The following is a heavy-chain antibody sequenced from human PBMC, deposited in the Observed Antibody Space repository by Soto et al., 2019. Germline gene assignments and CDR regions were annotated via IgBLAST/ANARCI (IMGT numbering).Heavy chain of an antibody. CDR2: INPSGGST. D-gene: IGHD3-3*01. CDR3: ARDRSTIFGVVMMGMDV. V-gene: IGHV1-46*01. Sequence: QVQLVQSGAEVKKPGASVKVSCKASGYTFTSYYMHWVRQAPGQGLEWMGIINPSGGSTSYAQKFQGRVTMTRDTSTSTVYMELSSLRSEDTAVYYCARDRSTIFGVVMMGMDVWGQGTTVTVSS. CDR1: GYTFTSYY. J-gene: IGHJ6*02.